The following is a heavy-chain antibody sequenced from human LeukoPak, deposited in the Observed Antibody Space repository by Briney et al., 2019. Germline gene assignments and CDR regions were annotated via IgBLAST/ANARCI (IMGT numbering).Heavy chain of an antibody. Sequence: PSETLSLTCAVYGGSFSGYYWSWIRQPPGKGLEWIGEINRSGSTNYNPSLKGRVTISVDTSKNQFSLKLSSVTAADTAVYYCARGRGDYVWGSYRYLDYWGQGTLVTVSS. CDR2: INRSGST. CDR3: ARGRGDYVWGSYRYLDY. D-gene: IGHD3-16*02. CDR1: GGSFSGYY. V-gene: IGHV4-34*01. J-gene: IGHJ4*02.